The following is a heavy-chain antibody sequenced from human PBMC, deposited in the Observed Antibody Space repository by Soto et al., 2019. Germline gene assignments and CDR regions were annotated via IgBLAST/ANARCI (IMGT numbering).Heavy chain of an antibody. Sequence: EVQLLESGGGLVQPGGSLRLSCAASGFIFNAYAMTWVRQAPGKGLEWVSAIGGSCGNTYYAASVKGRFTISRDNSKDKVDLEMNRLRVDDTAVYFCARVASDYINSADHWGQGILVTVSS. V-gene: IGHV3-23*01. D-gene: IGHD4-4*01. CDR2: IGGSCGNT. J-gene: IGHJ4*02. CDR3: ARVASDYINSADH. CDR1: GFIFNAYA.